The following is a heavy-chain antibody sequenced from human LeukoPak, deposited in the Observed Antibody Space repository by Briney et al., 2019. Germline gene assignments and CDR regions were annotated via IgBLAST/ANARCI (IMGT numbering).Heavy chain of an antibody. CDR3: AREPHAWYSGTFKPNNDPFDI. Sequence: ASVKVSCKASGYTFTSYYMHWVRQAPGQGLEWMGIINPSGGSTSYAQKFQGRVTMTRGTSTSTVYMELSSLRSEDTAVYYCAREPHAWYSGTFKPNNDPFDIWGQGTMVTVSS. CDR2: INPSGGST. J-gene: IGHJ3*02. CDR1: GYTFTSYY. D-gene: IGHD1-26*01. V-gene: IGHV1-46*01.